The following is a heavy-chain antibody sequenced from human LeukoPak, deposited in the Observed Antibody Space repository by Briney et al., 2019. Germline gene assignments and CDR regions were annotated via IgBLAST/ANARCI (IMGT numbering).Heavy chain of an antibody. J-gene: IGHJ3*02. V-gene: IGHV4-34*01. CDR3: ARRGYYGDAYDI. CDR1: GGSFSAFY. CDR2: IHHSGHN. Sequence: PSETLSLTCAVYGGSFSAFYWSWVRQTPGKGLEWIGEIHHSGHNNYNPSLKSRVTISVDTSKNQFSLKMSSVTAADTAVYYCARRGYYGDAYDIWGQGTMVTISS. D-gene: IGHD3-22*01.